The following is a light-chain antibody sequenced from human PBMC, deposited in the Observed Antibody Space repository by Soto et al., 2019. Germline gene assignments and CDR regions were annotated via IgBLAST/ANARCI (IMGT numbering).Light chain of an antibody. CDR2: EGS. Sequence: QSALTQPASVSGSPGQSITISCTGTSSDVGSYNLVSWYQQHPGKAPKHMIYEGSKRPSGVSNRFSGSKSGNTASLTISGLQAEDEADYYSCSSAGSSTVVFGGGTKLTVL. J-gene: IGLJ2*01. CDR3: CSSAGSSTVV. V-gene: IGLV2-23*01. CDR1: SSDVGSYNL.